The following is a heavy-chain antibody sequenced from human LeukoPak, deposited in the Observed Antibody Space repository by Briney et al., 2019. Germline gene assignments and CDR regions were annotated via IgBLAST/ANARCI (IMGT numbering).Heavy chain of an antibody. Sequence: GGSLRLSCAASGFTFSSYTINWVRQATGKGLEWVSSISSSGDYIYYADSVKGRFPISRDNAKNSLFLQMNSLRAEDTAVYYCAREGVGALDYWGQGTLVTVSS. CDR1: GFTFSSYT. CDR2: ISSSGDYI. V-gene: IGHV3-21*01. J-gene: IGHJ4*02. CDR3: AREGVGALDY. D-gene: IGHD1-26*01.